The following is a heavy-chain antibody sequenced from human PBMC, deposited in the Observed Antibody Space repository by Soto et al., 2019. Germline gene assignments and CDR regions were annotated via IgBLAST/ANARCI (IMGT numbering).Heavy chain of an antibody. Sequence: GGSLRLSCAASGFTFSSYAMHWVRQAPGKGLEWVAVISYDGSNKYYADSVKGRFTISRDNSKNTLYLQMNSLRAEDTAVYYCARGKWINYDFWSGYYTGWGRWFDPWGQGTLVTVSS. CDR3: ARGKWINYDFWSGYYTGWGRWFDP. D-gene: IGHD3-3*01. J-gene: IGHJ5*02. V-gene: IGHV3-30-3*01. CDR2: ISYDGSNK. CDR1: GFTFSSYA.